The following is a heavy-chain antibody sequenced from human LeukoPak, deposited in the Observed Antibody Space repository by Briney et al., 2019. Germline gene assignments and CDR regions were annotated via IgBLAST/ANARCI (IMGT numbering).Heavy chain of an antibody. Sequence: ASVKVSCKASGYTFTRHYIHWVRQAPGQGLEWMGWINPKNAATNYAQKFQGRVTMTRDTSTGTVYMEVNALRSEDTAVYYCARGGYFNTYYYYYMDVWGKGTTVTISS. CDR3: ARGGYFNTYYYYYMDV. CDR1: GYTFTRHY. J-gene: IGHJ6*03. CDR2: INPKNAAT. D-gene: IGHD6-13*01. V-gene: IGHV1-2*02.